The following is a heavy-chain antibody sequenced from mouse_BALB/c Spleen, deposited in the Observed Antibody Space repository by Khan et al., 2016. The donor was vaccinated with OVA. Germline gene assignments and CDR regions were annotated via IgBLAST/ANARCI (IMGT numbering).Heavy chain of an antibody. D-gene: IGHD4-1*01. J-gene: IGHJ3*01. V-gene: IGHV5-6*01. CDR3: ASHLTGSFAY. CDR2: ISSAGDYT. CDR1: GFTFSSNG. Sequence: EVELVESGGDLVKPGGSLKLSCAASGFTFSSNGMSWVRQTPDKRLEWVATISSAGDYTYYPDNVKGRFTISRDNAKNTLYLQMSSLKSEDTAMFYCASHLTGSFAYWGQGTLVTVSA.